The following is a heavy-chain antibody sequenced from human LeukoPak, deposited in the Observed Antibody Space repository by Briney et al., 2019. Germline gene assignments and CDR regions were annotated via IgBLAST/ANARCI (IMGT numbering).Heavy chain of an antibody. CDR1: GGSISSYY. V-gene: IGHV4-59*08. D-gene: IGHD3-22*01. Sequence: SETLSLTCTVSGGSISSYYWSWIRQPPGKGLEWIGYIYYSGSTNYNPSLKSRVTISVDTSKNQFSLKLSSVTAADTAVYYCARRGMSDDSSGYYPNWFDPWGQGTLVTVSS. CDR3: ARRGMSDDSSGYYPNWFDP. CDR2: IYYSGST. J-gene: IGHJ5*02.